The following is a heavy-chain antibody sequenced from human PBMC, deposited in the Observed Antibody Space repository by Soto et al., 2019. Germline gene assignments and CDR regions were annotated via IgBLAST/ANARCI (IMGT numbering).Heavy chain of an antibody. J-gene: IGHJ5*02. CDR3: ARDVSEGIAAHPYNWFDP. V-gene: IGHV3-21*01. CDR1: GFTFSSYS. Sequence: GGSLRLSCAASGFTFSSYSMNWVRQAPGKGLEWVSSISSSGSYIYYADSVKGRFTISRDNAKNSLYLQMNSLRAEDTAVYYCARDVSEGIAAHPYNWFDPWGQGTLVTVSS. CDR2: ISSSGSYI. D-gene: IGHD6-6*01.